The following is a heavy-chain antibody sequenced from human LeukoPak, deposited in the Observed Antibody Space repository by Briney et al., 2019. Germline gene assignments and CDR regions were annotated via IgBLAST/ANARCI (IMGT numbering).Heavy chain of an antibody. J-gene: IGHJ6*02. V-gene: IGHV3-33*01. CDR1: GFSFSNYG. CDR2: IWYDGVNK. CDR3: ARDPNYYDSSGLIMYYYYGMDV. D-gene: IGHD3-22*01. Sequence: GGSLRLSCAASGFSFSNYGMHWVRQAPGKGLEWVAVIWYDGVNKYYADSVKGRFTISRDMPKNTLYLQMNSLRAEDTAVYYCARDPNYYDSSGLIMYYYYGMDVWGQGTTVTVSS.